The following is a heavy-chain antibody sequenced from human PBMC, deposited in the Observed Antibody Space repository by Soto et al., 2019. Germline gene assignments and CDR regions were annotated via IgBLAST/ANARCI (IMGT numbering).Heavy chain of an antibody. Sequence: SETLSLTCSVSGGSVSSSNYYWGWIRQPPGKGLEWIGTIYYSGSTYYNLSLKSRVTISVDTSKNQFSLRLSSVTAADTAVYYCARHSKFGVASSYFYYYFMDVWGTGTTVTVSS. CDR2: IYYSGST. D-gene: IGHD3-3*02. V-gene: IGHV4-39*01. CDR3: ARHSKFGVASSYFYYYFMDV. CDR1: GGSVSSSNYY. J-gene: IGHJ6*03.